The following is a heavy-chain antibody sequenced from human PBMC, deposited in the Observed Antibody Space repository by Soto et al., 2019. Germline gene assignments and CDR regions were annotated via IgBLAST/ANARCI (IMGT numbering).Heavy chain of an antibody. CDR2: ISGNGGYT. CDR3: AEGKGTTVIGVYKLFDN. Sequence: PGGSLRLSCAASVFTFSSYAMTWFRQAPGKGLEWVSTISGNGGYTYYSDSVRGRFTISRDNSKKTLYLQMDSLKADDTAVFYCAEGKGTTVIGVYKLFDNWGKGSKVRVCS. D-gene: IGHD3-3*01. J-gene: IGHJ4*02. CDR1: VFTFSSYA. V-gene: IGHV3-23*01.